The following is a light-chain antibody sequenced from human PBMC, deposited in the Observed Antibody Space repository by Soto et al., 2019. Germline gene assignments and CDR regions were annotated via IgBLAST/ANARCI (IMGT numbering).Light chain of an antibody. J-gene: IGLJ3*02. Sequence: QAVVTQPPSVSGAPGQRVIISCTGSSSNIGAGYDVHWYQHLPGTTPKLLIYNNNNRPSGVPDRFSGSKSGASASLAITGLQAEDEADYYCQSYDNSLPWVFGGGTKVTVL. CDR3: QSYDNSLPWV. CDR1: SSNIGAGYD. CDR2: NNN. V-gene: IGLV1-40*03.